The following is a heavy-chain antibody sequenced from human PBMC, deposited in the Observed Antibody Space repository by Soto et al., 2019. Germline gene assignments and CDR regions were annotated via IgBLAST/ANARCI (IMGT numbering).Heavy chain of an antibody. J-gene: IGHJ6*02. CDR2: ISSSSSTI. V-gene: IGHV3-48*02. D-gene: IGHD3-9*01. CDR1: GFTFSSYS. CDR3: ARGNDILTGPPRPPHWGYYYGMDV. Sequence: GGSLRLSCAASGFTFSSYSMNWVRQAPGKGLEWVSYISSSSSTIYYADSVKGRFTISRDNAKNSLYLQMNSLRDEDTAVYYCARGNDILTGPPRPPHWGYYYGMDVWGQGTTVTVSS.